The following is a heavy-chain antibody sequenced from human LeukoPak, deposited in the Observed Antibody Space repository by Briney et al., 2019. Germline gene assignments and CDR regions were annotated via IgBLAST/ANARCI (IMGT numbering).Heavy chain of an antibody. J-gene: IGHJ4*02. CDR1: GGSISSGDSY. V-gene: IGHV4-30-4*01. Sequence: SETLSLTCTVSGGSISSGDSYWTWIRQPPGKGLEWIGNIYYSGSTDLNPSLKSRVIISVDTSKNKFSLKLNSYTAADTALYYCARRNNYDYIWGSYRPTGGFDYWGQGTLVTVSS. CDR3: ARRNNYDYIWGSYRPTGGFDY. D-gene: IGHD3-16*02. CDR2: IYYSGST.